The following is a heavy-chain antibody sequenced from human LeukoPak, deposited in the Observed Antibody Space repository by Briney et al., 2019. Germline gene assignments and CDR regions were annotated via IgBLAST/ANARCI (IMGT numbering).Heavy chain of an antibody. J-gene: IGHJ3*02. V-gene: IGHV3-74*01. Sequence: PGGSLRLSCAASGFTFSSYWMHWVRQVPGKGLVWVSRINSDGRSTSYADSVKGRFTISRDNAKNTLYVQMNSLRAEDTAVYYCSTDSGHAFDIWGQGTMVTVSS. CDR2: INSDGRST. CDR3: STDSGHAFDI. CDR1: GFTFSSYW. D-gene: IGHD3-10*01.